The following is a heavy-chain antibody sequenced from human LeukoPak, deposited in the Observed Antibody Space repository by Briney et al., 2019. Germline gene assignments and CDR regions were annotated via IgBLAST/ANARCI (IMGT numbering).Heavy chain of an antibody. CDR3: ARERSTTVNTYYFDS. CDR1: GGSISSYY. J-gene: IGHJ4*02. D-gene: IGHD4-17*01. CDR2: MYMSGST. V-gene: IGHV4-4*07. Sequence: SETLSLTCTVSGGSISSYYWNWIRQPAGKGLEWIGRMYMSGSTNYNPSLKSRVTMSLDTSTNQVSPILSSVTAADTAVYYCARERSTTVNTYYFDSWGQGTLVSVSS.